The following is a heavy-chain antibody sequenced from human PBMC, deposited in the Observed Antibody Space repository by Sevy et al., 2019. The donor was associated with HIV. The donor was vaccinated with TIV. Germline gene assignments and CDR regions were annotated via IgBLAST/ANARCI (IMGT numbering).Heavy chain of an antibody. V-gene: IGHV3-48*01. CDR2: LSSSSSSI. CDR1: GFTFTTYT. CDR3: ATDEQTYGDYDYFDY. Sequence: GGSLRLSCTASGFTFTTYTMNWVRLAPGKGLEWVACLSSSSSSIFYADSVKGRFTISRDNAKNSLYLQMNDLRAEDTAVYYCATDEQTYGDYDYFDYWGQGTLVTVSS. J-gene: IGHJ4*02. D-gene: IGHD4-17*01.